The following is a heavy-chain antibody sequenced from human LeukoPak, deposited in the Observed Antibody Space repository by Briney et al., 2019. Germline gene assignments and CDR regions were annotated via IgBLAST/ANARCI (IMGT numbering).Heavy chain of an antibody. D-gene: IGHD4-17*01. J-gene: IGHJ2*01. CDR3: ARDLRAGGTWSYGVYFDL. CDR1: GFTFSNYG. Sequence: GGSLRLSCAASGFTFSNYGVHWVRQAPGKGLEWVSYISSSSSTIYYADSVKGRFTISRDNAKNSVYLQLNSLTPEDTAVYYCARDLRAGGTWSYGVYFDLWGRGTLVTVSS. CDR2: ISSSSSTI. V-gene: IGHV3-48*04.